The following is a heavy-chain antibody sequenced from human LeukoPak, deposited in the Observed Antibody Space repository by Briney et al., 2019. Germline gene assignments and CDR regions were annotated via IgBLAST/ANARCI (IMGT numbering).Heavy chain of an antibody. CDR3: SKARIVGPPTPLRF. D-gene: IGHD1-26*01. Sequence: GGSLRLSCAVSGFTFSSYGMHWVRQAPGKGLEWVAVISYDGSNKYYADSVKGRFTISRDNSKNTLYLQMNSLRAEDTAVYYCSKARIVGPPTPLRFWGQGTLVTVSS. V-gene: IGHV3-30*18. CDR1: GFTFSSYG. J-gene: IGHJ4*02. CDR2: ISYDGSNK.